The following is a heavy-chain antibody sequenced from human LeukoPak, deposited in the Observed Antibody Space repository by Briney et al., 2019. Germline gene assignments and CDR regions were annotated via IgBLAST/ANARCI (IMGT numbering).Heavy chain of an antibody. V-gene: IGHV4-59*11. CDR2: VHHSGST. CDR1: GGSISRHY. D-gene: IGHD6-13*01. J-gene: IGHJ4*02. CDR3: ARPKAAGAFDY. Sequence: SETLSLTCSVSGGSISRHYWTWIRQPPGKGMEWIGFVHHSGSTNYNPSLKSRVSTSLDTSKNQISLHLRSVTAADTAVYYCARPKAAGAFDYWGQGIRVIVSS.